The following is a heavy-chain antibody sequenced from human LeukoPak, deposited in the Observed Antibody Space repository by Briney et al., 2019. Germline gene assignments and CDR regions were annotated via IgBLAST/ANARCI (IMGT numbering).Heavy chain of an antibody. Sequence: GASLQICSESGGTICSNWWLGGGRQLAGKVEEWMGIINPGDSDTRYSPSLQGQVTISANKCISTSYLQWTSLNAADTANYCCEYHRQDFYYWGQGTLVTVSS. CDR1: GTICSNWW. J-gene: IGHJ4*02. D-gene: IGHD2-15*01. CDR3: EYHRQDFYY. V-gene: IGHV5-51*01. CDR2: INPGDSDT.